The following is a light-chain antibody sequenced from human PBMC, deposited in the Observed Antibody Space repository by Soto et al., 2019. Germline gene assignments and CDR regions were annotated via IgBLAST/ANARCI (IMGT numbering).Light chain of an antibody. CDR3: SSYTNPRTYV. CDR2: EVN. Sequence: QSVLIQPASVSGSPGQSITISCTGTSSDVGDYNYVSWYQQHPDRVPKLIIFEVNNRPSGVSNRFSGSKSGITASLTISGLQAEDEADYYCSSYTNPRTYVFGTGTKVTVL. CDR1: SSDVGDYNY. V-gene: IGLV2-14*01. J-gene: IGLJ1*01.